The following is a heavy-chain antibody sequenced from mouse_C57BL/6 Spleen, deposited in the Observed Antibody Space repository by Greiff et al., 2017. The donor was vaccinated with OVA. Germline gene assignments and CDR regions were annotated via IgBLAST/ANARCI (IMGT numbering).Heavy chain of an antibody. CDR3: ARRGEWVSLDY. CDR2: IDPYDSYT. J-gene: IGHJ2*01. V-gene: IGHV1-59*01. Sequence: QVQLKQPGAELVRPGTSVKLSCKASGYTFTSYWMHWVKQRPGQGLEWIGEIDPYDSYTNYNQKFKGKATLTVDKSTSTAYMQLSILTSEDSAVYYCARRGEWVSLDYWGQGTTLTVSS. CDR1: GYTFTSYW.